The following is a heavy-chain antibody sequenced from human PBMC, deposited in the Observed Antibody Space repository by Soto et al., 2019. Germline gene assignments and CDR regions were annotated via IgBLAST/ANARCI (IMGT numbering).Heavy chain of an antibody. J-gene: IGHJ5*02. Sequence: SETLSLTCTVSGDPMTSSSYYWGWIRQPPGKGLEWIGSIYYSERTSYNSGSTYYSPSLKSRVTISGDTPKSQFSLKLSSVTAADTAVYYCARHTRNQFDPWGQGTLVTVSS. V-gene: IGHV4-39*01. CDR2: IYYSERTSYNSGST. CDR1: GDPMTSSSYY. CDR3: ARHTRNQFDP.